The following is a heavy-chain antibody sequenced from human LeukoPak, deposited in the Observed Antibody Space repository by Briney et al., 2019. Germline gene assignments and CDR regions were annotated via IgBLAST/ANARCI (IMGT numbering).Heavy chain of an antibody. D-gene: IGHD2-21*02. CDR1: GGSISSSHYY. CDR3: ARQLSGRLMTFDY. Sequence: PSETLSLTCTVSGGSISSSHYYWGWIRQPPGKGLEWIGSIYYSGSTYYNPSLKSRVTISVDTSKNQFSLKLSSMTAADTAVYYCARQLSGRLMTFDYWGQGTLVTVSS. CDR2: IYYSGST. V-gene: IGHV4-39*01. J-gene: IGHJ4*02.